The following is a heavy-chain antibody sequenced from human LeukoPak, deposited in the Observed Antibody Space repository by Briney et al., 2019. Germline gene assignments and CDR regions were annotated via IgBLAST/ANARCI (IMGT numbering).Heavy chain of an antibody. V-gene: IGHV4-59*01. CDR1: GGSISIYY. D-gene: IGHD1-1*01. Sequence: SETLSLTCTVSGGSISIYYWSWIRQPPGKGLEWIGYINYSGSTNYNPSLKSRVTISVDTSKNQFSLKLTSVTAADTAVYYCARNAWDPYFDYWGQGTLVTVSS. CDR3: ARNAWDPYFDY. CDR2: INYSGST. J-gene: IGHJ4*02.